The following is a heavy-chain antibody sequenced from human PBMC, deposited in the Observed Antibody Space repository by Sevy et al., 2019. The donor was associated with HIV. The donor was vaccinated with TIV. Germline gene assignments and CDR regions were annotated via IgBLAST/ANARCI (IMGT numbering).Heavy chain of an antibody. CDR3: ARQGGIVDRAFDY. CDR2: MSSSGNK. CDR1: GGSISSSSYD. D-gene: IGHD2-21*01. J-gene: IGHJ4*02. Sequence: SETLSLTCTVSGGSISSSSYDWGWIRQPPGKGLEWIGSMSSSGNKYYNPSLKSRVTIFVDTSKNQISLKLTSVTAADTAVYYCARQGGIVDRAFDYWGQGTLVTVSS. V-gene: IGHV4-39*01.